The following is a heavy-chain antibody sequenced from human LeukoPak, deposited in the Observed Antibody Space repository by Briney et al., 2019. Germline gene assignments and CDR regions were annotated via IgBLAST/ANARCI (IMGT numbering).Heavy chain of an antibody. J-gene: IGHJ4*02. V-gene: IGHV4-38-2*01. CDR3: ARLRSSSLVGY. D-gene: IGHD6-13*01. Sequence: PSQTLSLTCAVSGYSISSGYYWGWIRQPPGKGLEWIGSIYHSGRTYYNPSLKSRVTISVDTSKNQFSLKLSSATAADTAVDYCARLRSSSLVGYWGQGTLVTVSS. CDR2: IYHSGRT. CDR1: GYSISSGYY.